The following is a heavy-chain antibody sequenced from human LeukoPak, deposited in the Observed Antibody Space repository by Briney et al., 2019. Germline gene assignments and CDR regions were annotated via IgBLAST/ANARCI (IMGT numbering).Heavy chain of an antibody. V-gene: IGHV3-21*01. J-gene: IGHJ4*02. CDR3: ARSRGPLDC. D-gene: IGHD5-12*01. CDR2: ISSSSSYI. CDR1: RFTFSSYN. Sequence: GGSLRLSCAASRFTFSSYNMNWVRQAPGKGLEWVSSISSSSSYIYYADSVKGRFTISRDNAKNSLYLQMNGLSAEDTAVYYCARSRGPLDCWGQGTLVTVSS.